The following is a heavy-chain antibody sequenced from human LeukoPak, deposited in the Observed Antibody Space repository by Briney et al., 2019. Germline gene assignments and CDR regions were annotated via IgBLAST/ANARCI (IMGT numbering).Heavy chain of an antibody. CDR1: GYTFTGYY. Sequence: ASVKVSCKASGYTFTGYYMHWVRQAPGQGLEWMGWINPNSGGTNYAHNLQGRITVTTETSTSTAYMELRSLGSDDTAVYYCARVGAAPGHFDYWGQGTQLTVSS. V-gene: IGHV1-2*02. CDR3: ARVGAAPGHFDY. CDR2: INPNSGGT. J-gene: IGHJ4*02. D-gene: IGHD6-13*01.